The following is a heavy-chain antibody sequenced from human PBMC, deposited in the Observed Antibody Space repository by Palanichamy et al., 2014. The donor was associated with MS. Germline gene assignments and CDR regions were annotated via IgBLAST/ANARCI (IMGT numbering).Heavy chain of an antibody. CDR1: DTDLPAYW. D-gene: IGHD2-15*01. Sequence: EVQLVQSGAEMKKPGESLKISCKGFWDTDLPAYWIGWVRQMPGKGLEWLAIIFPTDSDTRYSPSFQGQVTISADKSISTAYLQWGSLKASDTAMYYCARVGRSCSADSCDNWYFDLWGRGTLVTVSS. CDR2: IFPTDSDT. CDR3: ARVGRSCSADSCDNWYFDL. J-gene: IGHJ2*01. V-gene: IGHV5-51*03.